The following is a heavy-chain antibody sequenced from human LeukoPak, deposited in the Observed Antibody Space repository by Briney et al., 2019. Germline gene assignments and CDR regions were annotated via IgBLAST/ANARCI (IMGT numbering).Heavy chain of an antibody. CDR3: AAVPSYCGGDCYDDY. J-gene: IGHJ4*02. CDR2: FDPEDSET. D-gene: IGHD2-21*02. Sequence: ASVKVSCKVSGYTLTELSMHWVRQAPGKGLEWMGGFDPEDSETIYAQKFQGRVTMTEDTSTDTAYMELSSLRSEDTAVYYCAAVPSYCGGDCYDDYWGQGTLVTVSS. V-gene: IGHV1-24*01. CDR1: GYTLTELS.